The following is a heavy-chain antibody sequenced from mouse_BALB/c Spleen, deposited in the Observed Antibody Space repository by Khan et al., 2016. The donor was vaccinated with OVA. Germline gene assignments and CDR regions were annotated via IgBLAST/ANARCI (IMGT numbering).Heavy chain of an antibody. J-gene: IGHJ2*01. V-gene: IGHV5-9-1*01. CDR2: ISTGGRKL. Sequence: EVELVESGGGLVKPGGSLKLSCAASGLTFSSSAMSWVRQTPEKRLEWVATISTGGRKLYYADSVKGRFTISRDNAKNTLSLQMSSLRSEDTAMYYGAGSITLVVAFYYWGQGTTLTVSS. D-gene: IGHD1-1*01. CDR3: AGSITLVVAFYY. CDR1: GLTFSSSA.